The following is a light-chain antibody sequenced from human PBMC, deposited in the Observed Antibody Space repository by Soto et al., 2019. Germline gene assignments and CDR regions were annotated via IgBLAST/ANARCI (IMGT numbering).Light chain of an antibody. CDR2: EGS. V-gene: IGLV2-14*02. CDR3: SSYTSSSTYV. J-gene: IGLJ1*01. CDR1: SDELGTYQF. Sequence: QSALSQPASVSGAPGQSITISCTGTSDELGTYQFFSWYQQHPGKAPKLIIYEGSTRPSGVSHRFSGSRSGYTASLTISGLQAEDEADYYCSSYTSSSTYVFGTGTQLTVL.